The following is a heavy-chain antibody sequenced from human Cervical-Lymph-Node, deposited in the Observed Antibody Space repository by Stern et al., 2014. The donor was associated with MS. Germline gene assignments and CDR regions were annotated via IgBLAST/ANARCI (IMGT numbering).Heavy chain of an antibody. V-gene: IGHV4-4*07. D-gene: IGHD4-17*01. CDR3: ARQTSVTSSLNSYYVMDV. J-gene: IGHJ6*02. Sequence: QVQLQESGPGLVKPSETLALTCTVSVGSISDYYWNWIRQSAGKGLGGIGGIFSSVATNYSPSLKSRVTMSVDTPKNQFSLKLTSLIAADTAFYYCARQTSVTSSLNSYYVMDVWGQGTTVTVSS. CDR2: IFSSVAT. CDR1: VGSISDYY.